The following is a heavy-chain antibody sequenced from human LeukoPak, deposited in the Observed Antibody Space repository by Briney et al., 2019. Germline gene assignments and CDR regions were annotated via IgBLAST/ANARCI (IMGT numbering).Heavy chain of an antibody. CDR2: ISSSSSHI. CDR3: ANNDYGDLGGY. J-gene: IGHJ4*02. CDR1: GFTFSSYS. V-gene: IGHV3-21*01. D-gene: IGHD4-17*01. Sequence: PGGPLRLSCATSGFTFSSYSMNWVRQAPGKGLEWVSSISSSSSHIYYADSVKGRFAISRDNAKNSLYLQMNSLRVEDTAVYYCANNDYGDLGGYWGQGTLVTVSS.